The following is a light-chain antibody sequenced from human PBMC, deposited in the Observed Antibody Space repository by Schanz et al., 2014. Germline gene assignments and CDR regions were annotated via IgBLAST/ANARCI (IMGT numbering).Light chain of an antibody. CDR1: SSDVGSYNL. CDR2: EAS. J-gene: IGLJ3*02. Sequence: QSALTQPASVSGSPGQSITISCTGTSSDVGSYNLVSWYQQHPGKAPKLMIYEASKRPSGVSNRFSGSKSGTTASLTISGLQAEDEADYYCSSSTTSTTVVFGGGTKLTVL. V-gene: IGLV2-14*02. CDR3: SSSTTSTTVV.